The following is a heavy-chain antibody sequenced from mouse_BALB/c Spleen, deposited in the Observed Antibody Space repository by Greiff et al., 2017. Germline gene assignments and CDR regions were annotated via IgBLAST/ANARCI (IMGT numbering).Heavy chain of an antibody. Sequence: QVQLKQPGAELVRPGASVKLSCKASGYTFTSYWINWVKQRPGQGLEWIGNIYPSDSYTNYNQKFKDKATLTVDKSSSTAYMELLSLTSEDSAVYYCARWGFAYWGQGTLVTVSA. V-gene: IGHV1-69*02. CDR2: IYPSDSYT. J-gene: IGHJ3*01. CDR1: GYTFTSYW. CDR3: ARWGFAY.